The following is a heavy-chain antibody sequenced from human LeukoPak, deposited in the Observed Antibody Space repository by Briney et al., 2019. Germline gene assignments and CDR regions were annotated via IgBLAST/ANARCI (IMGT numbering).Heavy chain of an antibody. D-gene: IGHD6-13*01. CDR2: ISGSGGST. V-gene: IGHV3-23*01. CDR3: ARGRREQLVENWFDP. J-gene: IGHJ5*02. CDR1: GFTFSSYA. Sequence: GGSLRLSCAASGFTFSSYAMSWVRQAPAKGLEWVSVISGSGGSTFYAGSVKGRFTISRDNSKNTLYLQMNSLRAEDTAVYYCARGRREQLVENWFDPWGQGTLVTVSS.